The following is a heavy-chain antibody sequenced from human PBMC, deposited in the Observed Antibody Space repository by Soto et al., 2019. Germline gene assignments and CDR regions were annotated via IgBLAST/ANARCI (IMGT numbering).Heavy chain of an antibody. CDR1: GFTFSSYG. D-gene: IGHD2-15*01. CDR2: ISYDGSNK. Sequence: QVQLVESGGGVVQPGRSLRLSCAASGFTFSSYGMHWVRQAPGKGLEWVAVISYDGSNKYYADSVKGRFTISRDNSKNTLYLQMNSLRGEETAVYYCAKGGSGYCSGGSCYSGGAYLDYWGQGTLVTVSS. V-gene: IGHV3-30*18. J-gene: IGHJ4*02. CDR3: AKGGSGYCSGGSCYSGGAYLDY.